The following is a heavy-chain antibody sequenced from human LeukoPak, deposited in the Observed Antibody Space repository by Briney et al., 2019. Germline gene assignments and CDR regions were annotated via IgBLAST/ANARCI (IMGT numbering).Heavy chain of an antibody. CDR2: IYSGGST. CDR1: EFSVGSNY. J-gene: IGHJ6*03. D-gene: IGHD1-14*01. CDR3: AKLPTGSFYYYYYMDV. V-gene: IGHV3-53*01. Sequence: GGSLRLSCAASEFSVGSNYMTWVRQAPGKGLEWVSLIYSGGSTYYADSVKGRFTISRDNSKNTLYLQMNSLRAEDTAVYYCAKLPTGSFYYYYYMDVWGKGTTVTVSS.